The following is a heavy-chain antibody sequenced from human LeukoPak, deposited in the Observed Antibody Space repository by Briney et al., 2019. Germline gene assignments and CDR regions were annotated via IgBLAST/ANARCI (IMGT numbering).Heavy chain of an antibody. V-gene: IGHV3-21*01. Sequence: GGSLRLSCAASGFTFSDYAMNLVRQAPGKGLEWVSSISPSSSYIYYADSVRGRFTISRDNAENSVFLQMDSLRAEDTAVYYCAHSSGYAYGLDYWGQGTLVTVSS. CDR3: AHSSGYAYGLDY. CDR1: GFTFSDYA. D-gene: IGHD5-18*01. J-gene: IGHJ4*02. CDR2: ISPSSSYI.